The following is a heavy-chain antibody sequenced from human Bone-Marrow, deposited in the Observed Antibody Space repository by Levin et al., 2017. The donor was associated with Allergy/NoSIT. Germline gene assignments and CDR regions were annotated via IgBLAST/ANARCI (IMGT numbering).Heavy chain of an antibody. CDR1: GFTFSSYA. CDR3: VKDLWGIAVANFDY. J-gene: IGHJ4*02. V-gene: IGHV3-64D*06. D-gene: IGHD6-19*01. Sequence: GESLKISCSASGFTFSSYAMHWVRQAPGKGLEYVSAISSNGGSTYYADSVKGRFTISRDNSKNTLYLQMSSLRAEDTAVYYCVKDLWGIAVANFDYWGQGTLVTVSS. CDR2: ISSNGGST.